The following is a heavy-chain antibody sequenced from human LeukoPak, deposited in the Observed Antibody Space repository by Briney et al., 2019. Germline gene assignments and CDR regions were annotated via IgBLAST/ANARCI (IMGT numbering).Heavy chain of an antibody. D-gene: IGHD2/OR15-2a*01. CDR3: ARDRTSDYFHMQFDP. J-gene: IGHJ5*02. CDR1: GGTFSSYA. V-gene: IGHV1-69*05. CDR2: IIPIFGTA. Sequence: ASVKVSCKASGGTFSSYAISWVRQAPGQGLEWMGGIIPIFGTANYEQKFQGRVTITTDESTSTAYMELSSLRSDDTAVYYCARDRTSDYFHMQFDPWGQGTLVTVSS.